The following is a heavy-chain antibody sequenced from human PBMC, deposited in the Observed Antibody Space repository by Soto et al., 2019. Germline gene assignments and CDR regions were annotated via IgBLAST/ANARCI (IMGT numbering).Heavy chain of an antibody. J-gene: IGHJ6*02. CDR1: GYTFTRYG. CDR3: AKNGQPPYYYYGMDV. CDR2: ISGYNGDT. V-gene: IGHV1-18*01. D-gene: IGHD2-8*01. Sequence: QGQRVQSGAEVKKPGASVKVSCKASGYTFTRYGISWVRQAPGQGLEWMGWISGYNGDTKYAQKFQGRVTMTIDTSTTTTYMELRSLTSDDTDVYYCAKNGQPPYYYYGMDVSGQGTMVTVSS.